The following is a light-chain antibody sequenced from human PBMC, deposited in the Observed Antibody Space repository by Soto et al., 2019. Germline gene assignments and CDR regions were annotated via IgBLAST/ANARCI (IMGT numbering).Light chain of an antibody. CDR3: AAWDDSLNGVV. V-gene: IGLV1-44*01. Sequence: QSVLTQPPSASGTPGQRVTISCSGSSSNVGSYTVYWYQQLPGTAPKVLIYSGNRRPSGVPARFSGSKSGTSASLAISGLRSEDEADYYCAAWDDSLNGVVFGGGTKLTVL. J-gene: IGLJ2*01. CDR2: SGN. CDR1: SSNVGSYT.